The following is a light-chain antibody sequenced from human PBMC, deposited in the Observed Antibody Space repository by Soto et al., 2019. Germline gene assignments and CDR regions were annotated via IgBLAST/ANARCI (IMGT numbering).Light chain of an antibody. CDR3: QQYNVWPLT. CDR2: VAS. V-gene: IGKV3-15*01. Sequence: EIVMTQSPATLSVSPGERATLSCRASQSVSSNLAWYQQKPGQTPTLLIYVASTRATGIPARFSGSGSATEFTLIISSMQSEDCAVYYCQQYNVWPLTFGGGTKVEF. CDR1: QSVSSN. J-gene: IGKJ4*01.